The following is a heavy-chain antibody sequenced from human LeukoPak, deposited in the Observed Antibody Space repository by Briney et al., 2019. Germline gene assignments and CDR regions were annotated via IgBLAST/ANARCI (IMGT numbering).Heavy chain of an antibody. CDR2: INAGNGNT. J-gene: IGHJ6*02. Sequence: GASVKVSCKASGYTFTSYAMHWVRQAPGQRLEWMGWINAGNGNTKYSQKFQGRVTITRDTSASTAYMELSSLRSEDTAVYYCARESIVGATTVKYYYYGMDVWGQGTTVTVSS. D-gene: IGHD1-26*01. CDR3: ARESIVGATTVKYYYYGMDV. CDR1: GYTFTSYA. V-gene: IGHV1-3*01.